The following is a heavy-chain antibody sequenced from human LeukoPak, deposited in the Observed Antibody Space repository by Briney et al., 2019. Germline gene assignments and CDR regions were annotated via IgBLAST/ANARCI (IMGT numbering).Heavy chain of an antibody. D-gene: IGHD6-19*01. CDR2: INPNSGGT. V-gene: IGHV1-2*02. J-gene: IGHJ4*02. CDR3: ARYAQQWLEYYFDY. CDR1: GYTFTGYY. Sequence: ASVKVSCKASGYTFTGYYILWVRQAPGQGLEWMGWINPNSGGTNYAQKFQGRVTMTRDTSTSTAYMEVSRLRSDDTAVYYCARYAQQWLEYYFDYWGQGTLVTVSS.